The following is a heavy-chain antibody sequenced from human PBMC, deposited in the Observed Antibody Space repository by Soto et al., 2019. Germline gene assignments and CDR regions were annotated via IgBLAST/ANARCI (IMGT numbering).Heavy chain of an antibody. V-gene: IGHV1-69*13. CDR2: IIPIFGTA. D-gene: IGHD3-3*01. Sequence: ASVKVSCKASGGTFSSHAISWVRQAPGQGLEWMGGIIPIFGTANYAQKFQGRVTITADESTSTAYMELSSLRSEDTAVYYCACVGTILGVVSSFDYWGQGTLVTVSS. CDR3: ACVGTILGVVSSFDY. CDR1: GGTFSSHA. J-gene: IGHJ4*02.